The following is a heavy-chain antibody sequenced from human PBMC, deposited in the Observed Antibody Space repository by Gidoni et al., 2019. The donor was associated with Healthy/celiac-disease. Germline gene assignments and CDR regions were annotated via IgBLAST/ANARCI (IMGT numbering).Heavy chain of an antibody. J-gene: IGHJ4*02. CDR1: GYSFTSYW. Sequence: EVQLVQSGAEVKKPGESLKISCKGSGYSFTSYWIGWVRQMPGNGLEWMGIIYPGDSDTRYSPSFQGQVTISADKSISTAYLQWSSLKASDTAMYYCARLWYYYGSGSFFDYWGQGTLVTVSS. CDR2: IYPGDSDT. CDR3: ARLWYYYGSGSFFDY. V-gene: IGHV5-51*01. D-gene: IGHD3-10*01.